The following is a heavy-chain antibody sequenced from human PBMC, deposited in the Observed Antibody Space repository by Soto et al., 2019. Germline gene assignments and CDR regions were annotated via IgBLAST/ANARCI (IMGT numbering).Heavy chain of an antibody. CDR3: GTPPGGGGY. Sequence: EVQLVESGGGLIQPGGSLRLSCAVSGFTVSNNYMSWVRQAPGKGLEGVSVIYSGGYTAYGDSVRGRFTISRDNSKNTLYLKIKGLGAPDPAWYSWGTPPGGGGYWGQGTLVTVSS. D-gene: IGHD3-10*01. J-gene: IGHJ4*02. CDR2: IYSGGYT. CDR1: GFTVSNNY. V-gene: IGHV3-53*01.